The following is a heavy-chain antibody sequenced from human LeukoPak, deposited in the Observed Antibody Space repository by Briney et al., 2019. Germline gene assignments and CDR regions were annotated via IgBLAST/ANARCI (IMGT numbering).Heavy chain of an antibody. CDR2: INHSGST. CDR3: ARGGPAYGDYGVGWFDP. CDR1: GGSISSSSYY. J-gene: IGHJ5*02. V-gene: IGHV4-39*07. Sequence: SETLSLTCTVSGGSISSSSYYWGWIRQPPGKGLEWIGEINHSGSTNYNPSLKSRVTISVDTSKNQFSLKLSSVTAADTAVYYCARGGPAYGDYGVGWFDPWGQGTLVTVSS. D-gene: IGHD4-17*01.